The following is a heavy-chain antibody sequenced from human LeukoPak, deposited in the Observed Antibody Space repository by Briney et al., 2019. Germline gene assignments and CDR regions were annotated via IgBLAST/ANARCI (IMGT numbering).Heavy chain of an antibody. D-gene: IGHD6-13*01. J-gene: IGHJ5*02. CDR1: GGSFSGYY. Sequence: SETLSLTCAVYGGSFSGYYWSWIRQPPGKGLEWNGEINHSGSTNYNPSLKSRVTISVDTSKNQFSLKLSSVTAADTAVYYCARGRRSSSEAWGQGTLVTVSS. V-gene: IGHV4-34*01. CDR3: ARGRRSSSEA. CDR2: INHSGST.